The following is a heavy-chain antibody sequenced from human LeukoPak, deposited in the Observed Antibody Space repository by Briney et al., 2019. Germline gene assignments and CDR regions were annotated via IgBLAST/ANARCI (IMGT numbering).Heavy chain of an antibody. CDR2: ISGDGTNT. CDR3: ARGGYYGSGRYYFDS. Sequence: PGGSLRLSCAASGFTFRSYAMNWVRQAPGKGLVWVSDISGDGTNTNYADSVKGRFTISRGNSKNTLYLQMNSLRAEDTAVYYCARGGYYGSGRYYFDSWGQGTLVTVSS. V-gene: IGHV3-23*01. CDR1: GFTFRSYA. J-gene: IGHJ4*02. D-gene: IGHD3-3*01.